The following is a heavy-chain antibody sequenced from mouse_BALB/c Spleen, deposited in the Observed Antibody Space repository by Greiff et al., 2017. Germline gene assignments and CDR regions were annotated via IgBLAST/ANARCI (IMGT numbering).Heavy chain of an antibody. Sequence: EVQLQQSGPSLVKPSQTLSLTCSVTGYSITSCYWNWIRKFPGNKLEYMGYISDSGSTYYNPSLKSRISISRDTSKTQYYLQLSSVTTEDTATYYGASYRYDDGSYAMDYWGQGTSVTVSS. CDR1: GYSITSCY. J-gene: IGHJ4*01. CDR3: ASYRYDDGSYAMDY. V-gene: IGHV3-8*02. D-gene: IGHD2-14*01. CDR2: ISDSGST.